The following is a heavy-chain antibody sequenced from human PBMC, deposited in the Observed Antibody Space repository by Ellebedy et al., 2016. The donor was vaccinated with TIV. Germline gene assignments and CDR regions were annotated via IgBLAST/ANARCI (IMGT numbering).Heavy chain of an antibody. V-gene: IGHV4-38-2*02. J-gene: IGHJ4*02. CDR1: QYAIRGGYY. D-gene: IGHD6-19*01. CDR3: ARMTSRGFSTPAY. Sequence: GSLRLSXSVTQYAIRGGYYWGWIRQTPGKGLEWIGSMFHSGSTYYNPSLRSRVTMSVDTSRNQLSLTLRSMTAADTAIYYCARMTSRGFSTPAYWGQGTLVTVSS. CDR2: MFHSGST.